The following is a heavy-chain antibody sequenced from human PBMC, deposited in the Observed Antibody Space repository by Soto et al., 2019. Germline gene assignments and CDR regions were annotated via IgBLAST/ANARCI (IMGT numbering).Heavy chain of an antibody. Sequence: PSETLSLTCAVSGGSISSGGYSWSWIRQPPGKGLEWIGYIYHSGSTYYNSSLKSRVTISVDRSKNQFSLKLSSVTAADTAVYYCARGYCSSTSCYKSLEPYFDYWGQGTLVTVSS. J-gene: IGHJ4*02. CDR3: ARGYCSSTSCYKSLEPYFDY. CDR2: IYHSGST. D-gene: IGHD2-2*02. CDR1: GGSISSGGYS. V-gene: IGHV4-30-2*01.